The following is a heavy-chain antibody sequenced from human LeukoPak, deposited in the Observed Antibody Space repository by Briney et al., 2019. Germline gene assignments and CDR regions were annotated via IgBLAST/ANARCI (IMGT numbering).Heavy chain of an antibody. V-gene: IGHV4-34*01. Sequence: PSETLSLTCAVYGGSFSGYYWSWIRQPPGKGLEWIGEINHSGSTNYNPSLKSRVTISVDTSKNQFSLKLSSVTAADTAVYYCARLLYYYDSSGYYRGTPYYFDCWGQGTLVTVSS. CDR1: GGSFSGYY. D-gene: IGHD3-22*01. CDR2: INHSGST. J-gene: IGHJ4*02. CDR3: ARLLYYYDSSGYYRGTPYYFDC.